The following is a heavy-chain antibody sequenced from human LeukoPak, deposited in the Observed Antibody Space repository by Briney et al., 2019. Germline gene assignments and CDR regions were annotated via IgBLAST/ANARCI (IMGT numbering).Heavy chain of an antibody. CDR2: IDHSGST. V-gene: IGHV4-34*01. J-gene: IGHJ3*02. CDR3: ARDPVVPAATTSGAFDI. D-gene: IGHD2-2*01. Sequence: SETLSLTCAVYGGSFSGYYWSWIRQPPGKGLEWIGEIDHSGSTNYNPSLKSRVTISVDTSKNQFSLTLSSVTAADTAVYYCARDPVVPAATTSGAFDIWGQGTMVTVSS. CDR1: GGSFSGYY.